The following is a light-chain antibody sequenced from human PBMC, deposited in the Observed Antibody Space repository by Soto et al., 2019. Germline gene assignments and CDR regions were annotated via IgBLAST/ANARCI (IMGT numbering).Light chain of an antibody. CDR3: MQRIQLPKT. Sequence: DIVMTQTPLSLSVSPGQPASISCKSSQSLLRSDGKSSLYWYLQKPGQSPQLLIYGASTLLSGVSERFSGSGSQKDFTLKISRMEVEDVTVDSYMQRIQLPKTFGQGTKLEI. J-gene: IGKJ2*01. CDR2: GAS. V-gene: IGKV2D-29*02. CDR1: QSLLRSDGKSS.